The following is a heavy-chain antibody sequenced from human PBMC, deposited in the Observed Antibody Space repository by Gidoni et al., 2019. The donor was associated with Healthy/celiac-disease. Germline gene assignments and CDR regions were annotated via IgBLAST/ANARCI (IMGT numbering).Heavy chain of an antibody. CDR2: SYYSGST. J-gene: IGHJ4*02. CDR1: GRSVSSGSYY. D-gene: IGHD3-10*01. V-gene: IGHV4-61*01. CDR3: ARGPNTMVRGVINDY. Sequence: QVQLPESGPGLVKPSETLSLPCTVSGRSVSSGSYYWSWIRQPPGKGLEWIGYSYYSGSTNYNPSLKSRVTISVDTSKNQFSLKLSSVTAADTAVYYCARGPNTMVRGVINDYWGQGTLGTVSS.